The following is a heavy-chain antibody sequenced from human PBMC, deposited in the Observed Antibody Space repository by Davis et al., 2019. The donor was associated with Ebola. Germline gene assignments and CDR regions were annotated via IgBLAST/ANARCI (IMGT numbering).Heavy chain of an antibody. V-gene: IGHV4-59*01. CDR1: GGSISSYY. CDR2: IYYSGST. CDR3: ARVVVVTEGDWFDP. Sequence: MPSETLSLTCTVPGGSISSYYWSWIRQPPGKGLEWIGYIYYSGSTNYNPSLKSRVTISVDTSKNQFSLKLSSVTAADTAVYYCARVVVVTEGDWFDPWGQGTLVTVSS. D-gene: IGHD2-21*02. J-gene: IGHJ5*02.